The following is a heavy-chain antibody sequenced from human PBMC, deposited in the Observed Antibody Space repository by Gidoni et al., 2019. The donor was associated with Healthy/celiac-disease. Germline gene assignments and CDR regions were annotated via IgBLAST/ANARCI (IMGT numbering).Heavy chain of an antibody. Sequence: QVQLVESGGGVVQPGRSLRLSCAASGFTFSSYGLPWVRQAPGKGLEWVAVIWYDGSNKYYADAVKGRFTISRDNSKNTLYLQMNSLRAEDTAVYYCARDLHYYDSSGYYSDAFDIWGQGTMVTVSS. CDR3: ARDLHYYDSSGYYSDAFDI. D-gene: IGHD3-22*01. CDR2: IWYDGSNK. J-gene: IGHJ3*02. V-gene: IGHV3-33*01. CDR1: GFTFSSYG.